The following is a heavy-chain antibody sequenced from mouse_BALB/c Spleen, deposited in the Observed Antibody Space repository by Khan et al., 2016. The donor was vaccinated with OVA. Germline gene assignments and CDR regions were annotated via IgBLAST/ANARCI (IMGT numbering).Heavy chain of an antibody. CDR1: GFTFSSYT. V-gene: IGHV5-12-2*01. J-gene: IGHJ4*01. CDR2: ISHGGGRT. D-gene: IGHD1-1*01. Sequence: DVKLVESGGGLVQPGGSLKLSCAASGFTFSSYTMSWVRQTPEKRLEWVAFISHGGGRTYYPDTVKGRFTSSRDNAKNTLYLQMSSLKSEDTAMYYCARPSTTEYDYGMDYWGQGTSVTVSS. CDR3: ARPSTTEYDYGMDY.